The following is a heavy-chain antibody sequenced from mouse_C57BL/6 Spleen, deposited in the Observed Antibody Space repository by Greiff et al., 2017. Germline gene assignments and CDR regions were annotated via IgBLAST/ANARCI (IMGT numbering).Heavy chain of an antibody. CDR3: LIYDGYYYAMDY. V-gene: IGHV1-64*01. D-gene: IGHD2-3*01. Sequence: QVHVKQPGAELVKPGASVKLSCKASGYTFTSYWMHWVKQRPGQGLEWIGMIHPNSGSTNYNEKFKSKATLTVDKSSSTAYMQLSSLTSEDSAVYYCLIYDGYYYAMDYWGQGTSGTVSS. CDR2: IHPNSGST. J-gene: IGHJ4*01. CDR1: GYTFTSYW.